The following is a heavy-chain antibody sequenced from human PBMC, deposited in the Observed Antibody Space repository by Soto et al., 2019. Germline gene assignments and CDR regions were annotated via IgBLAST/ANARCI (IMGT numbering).Heavy chain of an antibody. V-gene: IGHV2-5*02. CDR3: ARSSSENFWSGLFDY. Sequence: QITLKESGPTLVRPTQTLTLTCSFSGFSLKTIGVSVGWIRQPPGKALEWLALTYWDDDQRYSPSLKTRLTVTKDSSKNPVVLAMNNMNPVDTDKYYCARSSSENFWSGLFDYWGPGSVVSVSS. J-gene: IGHJ4*02. D-gene: IGHD3-3*01. CDR2: TYWDDDQ. CDR1: GFSLKTIGVS.